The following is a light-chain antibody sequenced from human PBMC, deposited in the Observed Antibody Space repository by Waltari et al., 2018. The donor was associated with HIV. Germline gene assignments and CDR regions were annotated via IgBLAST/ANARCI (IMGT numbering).Light chain of an antibody. CDR1: SFNIGSNY. V-gene: IGLV1-47*01. Sequence: QSVLTQPPSASGTPGQRVTISCSGGSFNIGSNYVYWYQQFPGTAPRLLIYRNTLRPSGAPDRFSGSKSATSASLAISGLRSEDEADYFCAAWDDSVSGRVFGGGTKLTVL. J-gene: IGLJ3*02. CDR2: RNT. CDR3: AAWDDSVSGRV.